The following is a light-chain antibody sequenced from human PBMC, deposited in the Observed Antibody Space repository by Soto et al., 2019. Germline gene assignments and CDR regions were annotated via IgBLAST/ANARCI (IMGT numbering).Light chain of an antibody. CDR3: KQYSSSPLT. CDR2: GAS. CDR1: QSVSRNS. V-gene: IGKV3-20*01. J-gene: IGKJ4*01. Sequence: EIELTQSPGTLSLSPGERATLSCRASQSVSRNSLAWYQQRPGPAPSLLSYGASNRATGIPARFSGSGSGTDFTLTITRLEPEDFAVYYCKQYSSSPLTFGRGTKVDIK.